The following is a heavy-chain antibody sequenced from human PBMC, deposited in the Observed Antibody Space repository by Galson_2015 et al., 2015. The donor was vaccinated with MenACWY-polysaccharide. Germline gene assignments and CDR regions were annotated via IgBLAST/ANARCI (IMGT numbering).Heavy chain of an antibody. D-gene: IGHD2-15*01. CDR2: ISYSGST. CDR3: ASRLAQVGIAGYGYGMDV. V-gene: IGHV4-39*01. Sequence: ETLSLTCTVSDGSISSSNYYWGWIRQSPEKGLEWIGTISYSGSTYYNPSLKSRVTISVDTSKNQFSLKLSSVTAADTAVYYCASRLAQVGIAGYGYGMDVWGQGTTVTVSS. J-gene: IGHJ6*02. CDR1: DGSISSSNYY.